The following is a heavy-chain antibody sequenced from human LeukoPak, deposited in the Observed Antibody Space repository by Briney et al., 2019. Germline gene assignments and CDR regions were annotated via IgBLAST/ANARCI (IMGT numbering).Heavy chain of an antibody. D-gene: IGHD1-26*01. CDR3: ATRPTVGGTTPTFDH. CDR1: GITFGNYA. J-gene: IGHJ4*02. V-gene: IGHV3-23*01. CDR2: ISGTGGST. Sequence: PGGSLRLSCAASGITFGNYAMNWVRQAPGRGLEWVSAISGTGGSTYYADSVKGRFTISRDNSKNTLYLQMNSLRAEDTAIYSRATRPTVGGTTPTFDHWGQGTPVTVSS.